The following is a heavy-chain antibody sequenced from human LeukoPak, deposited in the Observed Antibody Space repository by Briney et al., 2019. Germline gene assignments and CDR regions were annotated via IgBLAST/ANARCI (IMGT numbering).Heavy chain of an antibody. V-gene: IGHV3-43D*03. D-gene: IGHD3-10*01. Sequence: PGGSLRLSCAASGFTFDDYAMHWVRQAPGKGLEWVSLISLDGGSTYYADSVKGRFTISRDTSKNTLYLQMNSLRAEDTAVYYCARGGVRGLIISHYWYFDLWGRGTLVTVSS. CDR2: ISLDGGST. J-gene: IGHJ2*01. CDR3: ARGGVRGLIISHYWYFDL. CDR1: GFTFDDYA.